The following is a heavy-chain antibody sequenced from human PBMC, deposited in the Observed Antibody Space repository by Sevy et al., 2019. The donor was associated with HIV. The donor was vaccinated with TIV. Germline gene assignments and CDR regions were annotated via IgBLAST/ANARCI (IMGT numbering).Heavy chain of an antibody. D-gene: IGHD3-10*01. CDR2: INPNGGGT. CDR3: ARSVYGSGTYLNDY. Sequence: ASVKVSCKASGYYFTGYYVHWVRQPPGQGLAWMGWINPNGGGTNIGQKFHGRVTMSRDTSITTAYMELTRLRSTDTGVYFCARSVYGSGTYLNDYWGQGTLVTVSS. V-gene: IGHV1-2*02. CDR1: GYYFTGYY. J-gene: IGHJ4*02.